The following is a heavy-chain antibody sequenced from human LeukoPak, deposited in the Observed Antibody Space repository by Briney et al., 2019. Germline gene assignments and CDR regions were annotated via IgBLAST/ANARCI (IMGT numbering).Heavy chain of an antibody. V-gene: IGHV5-51*01. CDR1: GYNFTIYW. J-gene: IGHJ5*02. D-gene: IGHD6-19*01. CDR3: ARRDSSGWYSGNWFDP. CDR2: IYPGDSDT. Sequence: GESLKISCKGSGYNFTIYWIGWVRQMPGKGLEWMGIIYPGDSDTRYSPSFQGQVTISADKSISTAYLQWSSLKASDTAMYYCARRDSSGWYSGNWFDPWGQGTLVTVSS.